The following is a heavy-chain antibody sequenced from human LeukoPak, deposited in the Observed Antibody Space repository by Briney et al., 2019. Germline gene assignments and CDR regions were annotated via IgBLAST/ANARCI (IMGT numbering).Heavy chain of an antibody. V-gene: IGHV4-31*03. CDR2: IYYSGST. CDR3: ARCIRSGYYSYFDY. D-gene: IGHD3-22*01. CDR1: GGSISSGGYY. J-gene: IGHJ4*02. Sequence: PLETLSLTCTVSGGSISSGGYYWSWIRQHPGKGLEWIGYIYYSGSTYYNPSLKSRVTISVDTSKNQFSLKLSSVTAADTAVYYCARCIRSGYYSYFDYWGQGTLVTVSS.